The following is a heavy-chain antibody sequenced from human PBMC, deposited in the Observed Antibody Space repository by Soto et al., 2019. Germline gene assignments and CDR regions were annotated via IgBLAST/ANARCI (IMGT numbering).Heavy chain of an antibody. CDR1: GGSISSGGYY. CDR2: IYYSGST. J-gene: IGHJ5*02. D-gene: IGHD3-10*01. Sequence: QVQLQESGPGLVKPSQTLSLTCTVSGGSISSGGYYWSWIRQHPGKGLEWIGYIYYSGSTYYIPSPKSRVTIAVDTSKNQFSLKLSSVTAADTAVYYCAKTMGRGVDHNWFDPWGQGTLVTVSS. V-gene: IGHV4-31*03. CDR3: AKTMGRGVDHNWFDP.